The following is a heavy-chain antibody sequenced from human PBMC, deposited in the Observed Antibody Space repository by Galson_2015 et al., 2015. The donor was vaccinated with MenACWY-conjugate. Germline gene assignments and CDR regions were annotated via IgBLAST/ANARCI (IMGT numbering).Heavy chain of an antibody. V-gene: IGHV3-11*01. CDR1: GFTFSDYY. J-gene: IGHJ4*02. CDR2: ISSSGSNV. D-gene: IGHD2-2*01. Sequence: SLRLSCAASGFTFSDYYMSWIRQAPGKGLEWVSYISSSGSNVYYADSVKGRFTISRDNAKNSLYLQMNSLRAEDTAVYYCARRGRGYCTSTICYKEASDYWGQGTLVTVSS. CDR3: ARRGRGYCTSTICYKEASDY.